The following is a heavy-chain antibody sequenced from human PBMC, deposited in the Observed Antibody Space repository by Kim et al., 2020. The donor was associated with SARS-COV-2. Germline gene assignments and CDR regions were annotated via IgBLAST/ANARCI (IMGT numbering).Heavy chain of an antibody. CDR2: FGGYGGTT. CDR1: GFNFADSG. V-gene: IGHV3-43*02. J-gene: IGHJ4*02. CDR3: SKASGWLPRY. D-gene: IGHD6-19*01. Sequence: GGSLRLSCAASGFNFADSGMDWMGQAPEKGLEWVAVFGGYGGTTQYAYSVKGRFTISRDNSKDSLYLQMNSLRTDDTAFYYCSKASGWLPRYWGQGTLVTISS.